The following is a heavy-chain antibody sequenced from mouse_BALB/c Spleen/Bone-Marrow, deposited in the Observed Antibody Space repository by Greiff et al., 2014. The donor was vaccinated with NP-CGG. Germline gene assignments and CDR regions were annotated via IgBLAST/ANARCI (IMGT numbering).Heavy chain of an antibody. Sequence: EVNLVESGPELVKPGASVKMSCKASGYTFTGYVMHWVKQKPGQGLEWIGNISPYNDGIKYNEKFKGKATLTSDISSTTAYMELSGLTSEDSAVYFCAREGWLLRFDCWGQGTILTVSS. D-gene: IGHD2-3*01. CDR3: AREGWLLRFDC. CDR1: GYTFTGYV. J-gene: IGHJ2*01. V-gene: IGHV1-14*01. CDR2: ISPYNDGI.